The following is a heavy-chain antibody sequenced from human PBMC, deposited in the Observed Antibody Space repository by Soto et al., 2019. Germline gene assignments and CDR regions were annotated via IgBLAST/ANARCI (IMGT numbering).Heavy chain of an antibody. J-gene: IGHJ6*02. CDR3: ARDRAFWSGHQQKYYYYGMDV. CDR2: IYYSGST. Sequence: PSETLSLTCTVSGGSISSGDYYWSWIRQPPGKGLEWIGYIYYSGSTYYNPSLKSRVTISVDTSKNQFSLKLSSVTAADTAVYYCARDRAFWSGHQQKYYYYGMDVWGQGTTVTVSS. D-gene: IGHD3-3*01. V-gene: IGHV4-30-4*01. CDR1: GGSISSGDYY.